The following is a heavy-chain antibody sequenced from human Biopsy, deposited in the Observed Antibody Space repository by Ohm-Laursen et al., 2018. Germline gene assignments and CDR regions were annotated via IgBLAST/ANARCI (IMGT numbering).Heavy chain of an antibody. D-gene: IGHD3-22*01. CDR1: GFIFSTYT. CDR2: ISSRSSDI. J-gene: IGHJ4*02. Sequence: SLRLSCAAPGFIFSTYTMNWVRQAPGEGLEWVSSISSRSSDIYYADSVKGRFTISRDNSRNTLFLQMNSLKAEDTAVYYCAKDRFPYTSGYSSVFEYWGQGTLVTVSS. CDR3: AKDRFPYTSGYSSVFEY. V-gene: IGHV3-21*01.